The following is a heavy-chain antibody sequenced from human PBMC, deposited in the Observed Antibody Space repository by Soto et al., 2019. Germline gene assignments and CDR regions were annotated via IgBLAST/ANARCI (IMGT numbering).Heavy chain of an antibody. Sequence: SETLSLTCTVSGGSISGYYWSWIRQPPGKGLEWIGYIYHSGSTYYNPSLKSRVTISVDRSKNQFSLKLSSVTAADTAVYYCARDGYYYDSSGYYQRSGFDIWGQGTMVTVSS. CDR1: GGSISGYY. CDR2: IYHSGST. J-gene: IGHJ3*02. V-gene: IGHV4-30-2*01. CDR3: ARDGYYYDSSGYYQRSGFDI. D-gene: IGHD3-22*01.